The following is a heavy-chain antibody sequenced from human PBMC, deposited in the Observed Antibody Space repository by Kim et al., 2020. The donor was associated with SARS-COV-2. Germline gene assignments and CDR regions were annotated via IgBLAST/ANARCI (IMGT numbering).Heavy chain of an antibody. V-gene: IGHV3-21*01. CDR1: GFTFSSYS. CDR3: ARLGIAVAGTPLSLGYYYGMDV. D-gene: IGHD6-19*01. J-gene: IGHJ6*02. CDR2: ISSSSSYI. Sequence: GGSLRLSCAASGFTFSSYSMNWVRQAPGKGLEWVSSISSSSSYIYYADSVKGRFTISRDNAKNSLYLQMNSLRAEDTAVYYCARLGIAVAGTPLSLGYYYGMDVWGQGTTVTVSS.